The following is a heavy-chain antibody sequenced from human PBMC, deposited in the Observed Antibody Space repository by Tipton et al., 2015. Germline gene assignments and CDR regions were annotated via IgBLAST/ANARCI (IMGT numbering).Heavy chain of an antibody. CDR1: GDRVSSDTAT. J-gene: IGHJ5*02. Sequence: PGLVKPSQTLSLTCAISGDRVSSDTATWTWIRQSPSRGFEWLGRTYYRANWYTEYAASVKGRINIDADTSKNHFSLHLNSVTPEDTAVYFCARGYVYCSGGSCTDWFDPWGQGTLVTVSS. CDR2: TYYRANWYT. V-gene: IGHV6-1*01. CDR3: ARGYVYCSGGSCTDWFDP. D-gene: IGHD2-15*01.